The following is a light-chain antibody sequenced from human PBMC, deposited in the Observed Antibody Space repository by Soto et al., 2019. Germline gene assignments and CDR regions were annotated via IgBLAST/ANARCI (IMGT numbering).Light chain of an antibody. CDR2: GAS. CDR3: QQYNNWPLT. Sequence: EIVMTQSPATLSVSPGERATLSCRASQSVSSSLAWYQQKPGQAPWLLIYGASTRATGIPARFSGSGSGTEFTLTITSLQSEDFEVYYCQQYNNWPLTFGGGTKVDIK. V-gene: IGKV3-15*01. CDR1: QSVSSS. J-gene: IGKJ4*01.